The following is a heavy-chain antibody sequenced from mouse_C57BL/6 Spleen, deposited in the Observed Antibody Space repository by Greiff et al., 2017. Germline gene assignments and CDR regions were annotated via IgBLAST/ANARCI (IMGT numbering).Heavy chain of an antibody. J-gene: IGHJ2*01. V-gene: IGHV1-42*01. CDR1: GYSFTGYY. CDR2: INPSTGGT. Sequence: VQLQQSGPELVKPGASVKISCKASGYSFTGYYMNWVKQSPEKSLEWIGEINPSTGGTTYNQKSKAKATLTVDKSSSTAYMQLKSLTSEDSAGYYCARVGLRGYFDYWGQGTTLTVSS. D-gene: IGHD2-2*01. CDR3: ARVGLRGYFDY.